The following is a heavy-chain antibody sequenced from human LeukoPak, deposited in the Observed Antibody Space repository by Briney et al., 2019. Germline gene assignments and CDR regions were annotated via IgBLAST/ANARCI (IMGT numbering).Heavy chain of an antibody. Sequence: SETLSLTCTVSGGSINSVNYYWGWIRQPPGMWLEWIGSFSFSGNSYYNPSLKSRVSISVDSSKNQFSLKLNSVTAADTAVYYCARFDSSGYSYYYYYMDVWGKGTTVAVSS. CDR1: GGSINSVNYY. CDR3: ARFDSSGYSYYYYYMDV. D-gene: IGHD3-22*01. J-gene: IGHJ6*03. CDR2: FSFSGNS. V-gene: IGHV4-39*01.